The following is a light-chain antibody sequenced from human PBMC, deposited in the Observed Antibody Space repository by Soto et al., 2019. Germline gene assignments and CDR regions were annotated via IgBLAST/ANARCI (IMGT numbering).Light chain of an antibody. Sequence: DIQMTQSPSTLSGSVGDRFTITCRASQDISSYLAWYQQKPGKAPTLLIYAASTLQSGVPSRFSGSGSGTDFTLTISSLQPEDFATYYCQQLESYPSTFGGGTKVDI. CDR1: QDISSY. V-gene: IGKV1-9*01. J-gene: IGKJ4*01. CDR2: AAS. CDR3: QQLESYPST.